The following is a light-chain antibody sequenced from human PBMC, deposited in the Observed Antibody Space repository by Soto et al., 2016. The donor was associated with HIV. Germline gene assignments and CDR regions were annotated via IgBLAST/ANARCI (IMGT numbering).Light chain of an antibody. CDR2: DDN. CDR3: QVWDTSSDPSNWV. Sequence: SYVLTQPPSVSVAPGKTARITCGGNNIGSKSVHWYQQKPGQAPVLVVYDDNDRPSGIPERFSGSNSGNTPTLTISRVEAGDEADYYCQVWDTSSDPSNWVFGGGTKLTVL. J-gene: IGLJ3*02. CDR1: NIGSKS. V-gene: IGLV3-21*03.